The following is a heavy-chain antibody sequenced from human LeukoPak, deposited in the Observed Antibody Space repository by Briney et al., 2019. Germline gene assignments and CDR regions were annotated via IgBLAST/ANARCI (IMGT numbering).Heavy chain of an antibody. CDR1: GGTFSSYA. CDR3: ARDPTTSYGYGY. J-gene: IGHJ4*02. V-gene: IGHV1-69*05. D-gene: IGHD5-18*01. Sequence: SVKVSCKASGGTFSSYAISWVRQAPGQGLEWMGRIIPIFGTANYAQKLQGRVTITTDESTSTAYMELSSLRSEDTAVYYCARDPTTSYGYGYWGQGTLVTVSS. CDR2: IIPIFGTA.